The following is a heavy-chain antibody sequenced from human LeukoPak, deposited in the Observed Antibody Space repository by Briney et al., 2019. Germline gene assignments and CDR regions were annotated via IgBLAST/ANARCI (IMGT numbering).Heavy chain of an antibody. CDR3: AASQTYYDFWSGYYDNWFDP. CDR2: INPNSGGT. V-gene: IGHV1-2*02. CDR1: GYTFTGYY. J-gene: IGHJ5*02. Sequence: ASVKVSCKASGYTFTGYYMHWVRQAPGQGLEWMGWINPNSGGTNYAQKFQGRVTMTRDTSISTAYMELSRLRSDDTAVYYCAASQTYYDFWSGYYDNWFDPWGQGTLVTVSS. D-gene: IGHD3-3*01.